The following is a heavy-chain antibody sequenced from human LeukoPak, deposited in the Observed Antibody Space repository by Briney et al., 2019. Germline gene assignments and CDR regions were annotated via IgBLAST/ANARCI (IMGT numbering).Heavy chain of an antibody. J-gene: IGHJ4*02. CDR3: ARRIVGATSAYYFDY. CDR1: GFTVSTNY. D-gene: IGHD1-26*01. CDR2: LYSGGST. V-gene: IGHV3-66*04. Sequence: PGGSLRLSCAASGFTVSTNYMSWVRQAPGKGLEWVSILYSGGSTYSADSVKGRFTISRDSSKNTVYLQMNSLRAEDTAVYYCARRIVGATSAYYFDYWGQGTLVTVSS.